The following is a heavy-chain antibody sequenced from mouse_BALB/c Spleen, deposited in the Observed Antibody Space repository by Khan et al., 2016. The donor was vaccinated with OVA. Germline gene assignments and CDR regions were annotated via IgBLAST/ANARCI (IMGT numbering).Heavy chain of an antibody. J-gene: IGHJ3*01. CDR2: INPSNDDT. Sequence: QVQLQQSGAELARPGASVKMSCKASGYTFTSYTIHWIKKRPGQGLEWIGYINPSNDDTNYNQKFKDKATLTTDKSSTTAYLRLSSLTSDDSAVYNCVRDGAYHRNDGWFAYWGQGTLVTVSA. CDR1: GYTFTSYT. CDR3: VRDGAYHRNDGWFAY. D-gene: IGHD2-14*01. V-gene: IGHV1-4*01.